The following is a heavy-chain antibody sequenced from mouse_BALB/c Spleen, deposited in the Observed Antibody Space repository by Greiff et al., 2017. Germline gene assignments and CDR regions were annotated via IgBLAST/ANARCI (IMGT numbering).Heavy chain of an antibody. J-gene: IGHJ4*01. CDR3: ARYYGSSYDYAMDY. V-gene: IGHV2-2*02. Sequence: VQLQESGPGLVQPSQSLSITCTVSGFSLTSYGVHWVRQSPGKGLEWLGVIWSGGSTDYNAAFISRLSISKDNSKSQVFFKMNSLQANDTAIYYCARYYGSSYDYAMDYWGQGTSVTVSS. CDR2: IWSGGST. CDR1: GFSLTSYG. D-gene: IGHD1-1*01.